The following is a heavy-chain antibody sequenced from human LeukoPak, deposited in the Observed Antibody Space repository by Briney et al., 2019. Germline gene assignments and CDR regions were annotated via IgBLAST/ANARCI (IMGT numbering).Heavy chain of an antibody. V-gene: IGHV4-59*11. CDR1: CDSLSSHY. D-gene: IGHD4-11*01. CDR2: VYYSGIP. J-gene: IGHJ4*02. CDR3: ARTARLFDY. Sequence: SETLSLTCIVCCDSLSSHYWSWIRQPPGKGLECIGYVYYSGIPNYNPSLKSRVTISVDTSKNQLSLKLTSVTTADTAVYYCARTARLFDYWGQGTQVTVSS.